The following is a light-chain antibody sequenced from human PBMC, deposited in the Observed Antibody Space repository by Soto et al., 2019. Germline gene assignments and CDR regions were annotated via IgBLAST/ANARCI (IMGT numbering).Light chain of an antibody. Sequence: QSVLTQPASVSGSPGQSITISCTGTSSDVGGYNYVSWYQQHPGKAPKLMIYEVNKRPSGVSNRFSGSKSGNTASLTISGLQAEDEAGYYCSSYTSSSTPVVFGAGTKLTVL. CDR1: SSDVGGYNY. V-gene: IGLV2-14*01. CDR2: EVN. J-gene: IGLJ2*01. CDR3: SSYTSSSTPVV.